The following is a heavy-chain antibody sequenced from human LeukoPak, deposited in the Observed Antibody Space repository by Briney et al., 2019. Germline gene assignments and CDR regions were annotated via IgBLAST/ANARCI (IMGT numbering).Heavy chain of an antibody. Sequence: APVKVSCKVSGYTFGVYGLSWVRQAPDQGLEWLGWIAPYEGDRQYTPKLQDRIIVTADTATTTVYMELKNLRIDDTAVYYCASITMVRGVIMTYGMDVWGQGTTVTVSS. CDR3: ASITMVRGVIMTYGMDV. V-gene: IGHV1-18*01. CDR2: IAPYEGDR. J-gene: IGHJ6*02. D-gene: IGHD3-10*01. CDR1: GYTFGVYG.